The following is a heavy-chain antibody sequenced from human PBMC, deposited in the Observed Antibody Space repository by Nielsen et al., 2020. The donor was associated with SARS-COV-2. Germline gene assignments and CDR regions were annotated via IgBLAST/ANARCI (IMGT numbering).Heavy chain of an antibody. V-gene: IGHV3-23*01. D-gene: IGHD3-22*01. CDR2: ISGSGGST. CDR3: AKDEVYYYDSSGYYAFDI. J-gene: IGHJ3*02. CDR1: GFTFSSLW. Sequence: GESLKISCAASGFTFSSLWMSWVRQVPGKGLEWVSAISGSGGSTYYADSVKGRFTISRDNSKNTLYLQMNSLRAEDTAVYYCAKDEVYYYDSSGYYAFDIWGQGTMVTVSS.